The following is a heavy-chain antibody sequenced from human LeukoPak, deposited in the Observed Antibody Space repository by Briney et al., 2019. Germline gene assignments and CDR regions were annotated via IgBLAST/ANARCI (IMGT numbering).Heavy chain of an antibody. Sequence: GGSLRLSCAASGFTFSSYSMNWVRQAPGKGLERVSCISSRSSYIYYTDSVKGRFTISRDNAKNSLSLQMNSLRAEDTAVYYCARDLKYYDSSGFYYWGQGTLVTVSS. D-gene: IGHD3-22*01. J-gene: IGHJ4*02. CDR2: ISSRSSYI. V-gene: IGHV3-21*01. CDR1: GFTFSSYS. CDR3: ARDLKYYDSSGFYY.